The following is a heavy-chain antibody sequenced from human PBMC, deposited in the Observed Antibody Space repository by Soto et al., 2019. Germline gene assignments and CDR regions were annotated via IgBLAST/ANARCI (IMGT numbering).Heavy chain of an antibody. Sequence: QVQLVQSGAEVKKPGSSVKVSCKASGGTFSSYTISWVRQAPGQGLEWMGRIIPILGIANYAQKLQGRVTITADKSTSTAYMELSSLRSEDTAVYYCATGLVVDYDIDYWGQGTLVTVSS. CDR1: GGTFSSYT. V-gene: IGHV1-69*02. D-gene: IGHD2-15*01. CDR3: ATGLVVDYDIDY. J-gene: IGHJ4*02. CDR2: IIPILGIA.